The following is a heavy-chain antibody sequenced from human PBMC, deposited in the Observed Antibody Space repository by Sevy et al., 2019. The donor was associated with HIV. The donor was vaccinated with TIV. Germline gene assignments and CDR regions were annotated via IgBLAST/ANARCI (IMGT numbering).Heavy chain of an antibody. J-gene: IGHJ4*02. D-gene: IGHD4-17*01. CDR3: ARPYGDYADYYFDY. CDR1: GYSFTTYW. V-gene: IGHV5-51*01. CDR2: IYPGDSDT. Sequence: GESLKISCKGSGYSFTTYWIGWVRQMPGKGLEWMGIIYPGDSDTRYSPPFQGQVPISADKSISTAYLQWSSLKASDTAMYYCARPYGDYADYYFDYWGQGTLVTVSS.